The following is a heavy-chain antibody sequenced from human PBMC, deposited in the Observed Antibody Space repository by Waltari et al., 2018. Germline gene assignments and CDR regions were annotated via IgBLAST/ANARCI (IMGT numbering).Heavy chain of an antibody. Sequence: QLQLQQSGPGLVKPSESLSLPCAVSGDSVSTNYWWSWVRPPPGKGLEWIGQIHGSGKTNYNPSLESRVTVSMDTSNNQFSLKVTSPTAADTAVYYCARDRGRGLYLDSWGQGTLVTVSP. D-gene: IGHD1-26*01. CDR2: IHGSGKT. CDR1: GDSVSTNYW. V-gene: IGHV4-4*02. J-gene: IGHJ4*02. CDR3: ARDRGRGLYLDS.